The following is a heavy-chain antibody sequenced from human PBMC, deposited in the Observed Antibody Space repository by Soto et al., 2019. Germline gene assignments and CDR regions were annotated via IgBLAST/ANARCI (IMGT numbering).Heavy chain of an antibody. J-gene: IGHJ5*02. D-gene: IGHD3-3*01. CDR3: AKAPIFGVVITNWFDP. CDR1: GFTFSSYG. CDR2: ISYDGSNK. V-gene: IGHV3-30*18. Sequence: QVQLVESGGGVVQTGRSLRLSCAASGFTFSSYGMHWVRQAPGKGLEWVAVISYDGSNKYYADSVKGRFTISRDNSKNTLYLQMNSLRAEDTAVYYCAKAPIFGVVITNWFDPWGQGTLVTVSS.